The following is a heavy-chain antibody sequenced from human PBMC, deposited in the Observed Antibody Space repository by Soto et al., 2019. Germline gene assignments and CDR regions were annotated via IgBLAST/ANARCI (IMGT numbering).Heavy chain of an antibody. Sequence: ASVKVSCKASGGTFSSYAISWVRQAPGQGLEWMGGIIPIFGTANYAQKFQGRVTITADESTSTAYMELSSLRSEDTAVYYCARIVGATQDYYYYYMDVWGKGTTVTVSS. CDR2: IIPIFGTA. V-gene: IGHV1-69*13. J-gene: IGHJ6*03. CDR1: GGTFSSYA. D-gene: IGHD1-26*01. CDR3: ARIVGATQDYYYYYMDV.